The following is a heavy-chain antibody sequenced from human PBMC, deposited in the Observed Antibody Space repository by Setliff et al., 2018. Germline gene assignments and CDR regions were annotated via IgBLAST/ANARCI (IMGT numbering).Heavy chain of an antibody. CDR2: IHYRGTT. CDR1: GASLNSGTYY. Sequence: PSETLSLTCTVSGASLNSGTYYWGWIRQPPGKGLEWIGRIHYRGTTYSNASLASRLTISVDTAKNQFSLKVISVTAADTAVYYCARGRNVAARLLDSWGQGTLVTVSS. CDR3: ARGRNVAARLLDS. V-gene: IGHV4-39*01. D-gene: IGHD6-6*01. J-gene: IGHJ4*02.